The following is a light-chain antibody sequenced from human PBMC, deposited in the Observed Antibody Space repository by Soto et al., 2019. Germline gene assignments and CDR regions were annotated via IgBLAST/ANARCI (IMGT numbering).Light chain of an antibody. Sequence: QAVVTQPPSVSGAPGQRVTISCTGSSSNIGSGYDVHWYQQLPGTAPKLLIFANINRPSGVPDRFSGSKSGTSASLAITGLQAEDEADYYCQSYDSSLSAWVFGGGTKLTVL. V-gene: IGLV1-40*01. CDR3: QSYDSSLSAWV. CDR1: SSNIGSGYD. CDR2: ANI. J-gene: IGLJ3*02.